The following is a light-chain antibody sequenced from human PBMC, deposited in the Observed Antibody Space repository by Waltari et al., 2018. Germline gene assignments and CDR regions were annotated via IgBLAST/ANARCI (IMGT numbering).Light chain of an antibody. V-gene: IGLV1-47*01. J-gene: IGLJ3*02. CDR2: RNN. Sequence: QSVLTQPPSASGTPGQRVTISCSGSRSNIGSNYVYWYQQLPGTAPKLHIYRNNQRPSGVPDRFSGSKSGTSASRAISGFRSEDEADYYCAAWDDSLSGRVFGGGTKLTVL. CDR3: AAWDDSLSGRV. CDR1: RSNIGSNY.